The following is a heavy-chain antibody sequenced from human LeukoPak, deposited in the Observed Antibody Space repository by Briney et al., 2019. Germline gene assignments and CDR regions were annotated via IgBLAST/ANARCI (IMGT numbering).Heavy chain of an antibody. V-gene: IGHV1-58*02. CDR3: AAGRDSNPGIDY. J-gene: IGHJ4*02. Sequence: SVKVSCKASGFTFTSSAMQWVRQARGQRLEWIGWIVVGSGNTNYAQKFQERVTITRDMSTSTAYKELSSLRSEDTAVYYCAAGRDSNPGIDYWGQGTLVTVSS. CDR1: GFTFTSSA. D-gene: IGHD4-11*01. CDR2: IVVGSGNT.